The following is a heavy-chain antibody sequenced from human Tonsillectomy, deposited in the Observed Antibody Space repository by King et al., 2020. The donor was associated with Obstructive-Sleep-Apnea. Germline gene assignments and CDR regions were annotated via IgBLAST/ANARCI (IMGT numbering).Heavy chain of an antibody. Sequence: HEQLVQSGGGVVQPGRSLRLSCAASGFTFSTYAMHWVRQAPGKGLEWVAVVSYDGGNKYYADSVKGRFTISRDNSKSTLYLQMNSLRAEDTAVYFCARGAPFHYDSSGYYDYWGQGMLVTVSS. CDR1: GFTFSTYA. J-gene: IGHJ4*02. V-gene: IGHV3-30*04. CDR3: ARGAPFHYDSSGYYDY. CDR2: VSYDGGNK. D-gene: IGHD3-22*01.